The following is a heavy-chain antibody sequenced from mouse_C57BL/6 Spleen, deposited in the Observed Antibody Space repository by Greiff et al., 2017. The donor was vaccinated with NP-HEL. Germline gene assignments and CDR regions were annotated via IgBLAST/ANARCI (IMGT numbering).Heavy chain of an antibody. Sequence: LQESGAELARPGASVKLSCKASGYTFTSYGISWVKQRTGQGLEWIGEIYPRSGNTYYNEKFKGKATLTADKSSSTAYMELRSLTSEDSAVYFCARHYSNSYAMDYWGQGTSVTVSS. D-gene: IGHD2-5*01. CDR2: IYPRSGNT. CDR1: GYTFTSYG. V-gene: IGHV1-81*01. J-gene: IGHJ4*01. CDR3: ARHYSNSYAMDY.